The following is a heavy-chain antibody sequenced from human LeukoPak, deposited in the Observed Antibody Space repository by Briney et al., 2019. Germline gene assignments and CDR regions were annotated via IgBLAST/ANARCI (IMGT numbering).Heavy chain of an antibody. CDR2: ISYDGSNK. D-gene: IGHD3-10*01. CDR3: ARIGTMVRGAYYYYGMDV. CDR1: GFTLSSYA. J-gene: IGHJ6*02. Sequence: PGGSLRLSCAASGFTLSSYAMHWVRQAPGKGLEWVAVISYDGSNKYYADSVRGRFTISRDNSKNTLYLQMNSLRAEDTAVYYCARIGTMVRGAYYYYGMDVWGQGTTVTVSS. V-gene: IGHV3-30-3*01.